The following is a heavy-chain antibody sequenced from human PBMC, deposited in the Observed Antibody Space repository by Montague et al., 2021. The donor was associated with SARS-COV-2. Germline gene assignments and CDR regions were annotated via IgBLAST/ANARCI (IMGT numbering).Heavy chain of an antibody. CDR3: ARHRNYGDHSLDNWFHP. D-gene: IGHD4-17*01. V-gene: IGHV4-39*01. Sequence: SETLSLTCTVSGDSTSCPNCYWGWIRQPPGKGLDWIGTIYNSGTTYYNPSLKSRPTISIDTSKNQFSLKLSSVTAADTAVYYCARHRNYGDHSLDNWFHPWGQGTLVTVS. CDR2: IYNSGTT. CDR1: GDSTSCPNCY. J-gene: IGHJ5*02.